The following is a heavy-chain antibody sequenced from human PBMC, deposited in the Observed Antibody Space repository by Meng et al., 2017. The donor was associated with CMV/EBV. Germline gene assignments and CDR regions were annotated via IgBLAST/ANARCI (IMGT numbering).Heavy chain of an antibody. CDR1: GFTFSSYW. CDR2: IKQDGSEK. D-gene: IGHD1-26*01. V-gene: IGHV3-7*03. J-gene: IGHJ4*02. CDR3: AKGLKWELPIDY. Sequence: GESLKISCAASGFTFSSYWMSWVRQAPGKGLEWVANIKQDGSEKYYVDSVKGRFTISRDNAKNSLYLQMNSLRAEDTAIYCCAKGLKWELPIDYWGQGTLVTVSS.